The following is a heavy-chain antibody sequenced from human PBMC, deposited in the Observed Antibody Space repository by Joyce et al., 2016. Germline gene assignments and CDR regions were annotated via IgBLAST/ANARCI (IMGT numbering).Heavy chain of an antibody. Sequence: EVQLVESGGGLVKPGGSLRLSCAASGFTFSSYSMSGVRQGPGKGLEWVSSLSSSSSYIKYTDSVKGRFTISRDNAKNSLYLQMNSLRVEDTAVYYCARSSYTNGIFDYWGQGTLVTVSS. CDR1: GFTFSSYS. CDR2: LSSSSSYI. J-gene: IGHJ4*02. CDR3: ARSSYTNGIFDY. D-gene: IGHD2-8*01. V-gene: IGHV3-21*01.